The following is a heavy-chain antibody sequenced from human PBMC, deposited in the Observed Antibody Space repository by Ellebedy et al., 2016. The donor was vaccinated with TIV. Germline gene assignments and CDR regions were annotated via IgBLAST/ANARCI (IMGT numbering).Heavy chain of an antibody. J-gene: IGHJ4*02. CDR2: IYYSGSA. CDR1: GDSLDSGDFY. CDR3: AREPARSPYYFDS. Sequence: SETLSLTCSVSGDSLDSGDFYWAWIRQPPGEGLQWIATIYYSGSAYYNPSLRSRVSISVDTSKSQFSLSLRSVTATDTAVYFCAREPARSPYYFDSWGQGTLVIVSS. V-gene: IGHV4-39*07. D-gene: IGHD2-15*01.